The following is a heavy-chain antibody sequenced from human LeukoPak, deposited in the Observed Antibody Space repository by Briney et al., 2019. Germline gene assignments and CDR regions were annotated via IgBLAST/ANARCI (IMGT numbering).Heavy chain of an antibody. Sequence: GGSLRLSCAASGFSVSSNYVSWVRHAPGKGLEWGSVIYTGGTTHYAPSVMGRFTISRDDSQYTVHLHMSGLRDEDTALYYCAREGRFQSFDYWGQGTLVAVSS. CDR3: AREGRFQSFDY. CDR1: GFSVSSNY. CDR2: IYTGGTT. V-gene: IGHV3-53*01. J-gene: IGHJ4*02.